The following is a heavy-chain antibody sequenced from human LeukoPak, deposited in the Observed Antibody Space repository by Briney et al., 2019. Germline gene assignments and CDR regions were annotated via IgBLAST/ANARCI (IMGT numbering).Heavy chain of an antibody. CDR3: ARGYSRGYTSPSGY. J-gene: IGHJ4*02. CDR2: IYTSGST. V-gene: IGHV4-61*02. Sequence: SETLSLTCTVSGGSVSSGSYYWTWIRQPAGKGLEWIGRIYTSGSTNYNPSLKSRVTISVDTSKNQFSLKLSSVTAADTAVYYCARGYSRGYTSPSGYWGQGTLVTVSS. CDR1: GGSVSSGSYY. D-gene: IGHD6-13*01.